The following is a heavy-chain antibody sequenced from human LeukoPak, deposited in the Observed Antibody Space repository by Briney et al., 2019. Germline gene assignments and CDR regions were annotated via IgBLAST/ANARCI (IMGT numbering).Heavy chain of an antibody. CDR2: ISYDGSNK. J-gene: IGHJ5*02. CDR1: GFTFSSYG. Sequence: GGSLRLSCAASGFTFSSYGMHWVRQAPGKGLEWVAVISYDGSNKYYADSVKGRFTISRDNSKNTLYLQMNSLRAEDTAVYYCVRVFFDCSSTSCPVGGPWGQGTLVTVSS. D-gene: IGHD2-2*01. CDR3: VRVFFDCSSTSCPVGGP. V-gene: IGHV3-30*03.